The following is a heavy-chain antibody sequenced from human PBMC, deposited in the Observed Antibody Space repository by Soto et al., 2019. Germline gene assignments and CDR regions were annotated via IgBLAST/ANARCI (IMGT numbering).Heavy chain of an antibody. D-gene: IGHD1-1*01. J-gene: IGHJ1*01. CDR3: ARGSRYLYHFQH. CDR2: INHSGST. Sequence: SETLSLTCAVYGGSFSGYYWSWIRQPPGKGLEWIGEINHSGSTNYNPSLKSRVTISVDTSKNQFSLKLSSVTAADTAVYYCARGSRYLYHFQHWGQGTLVTVSS. CDR1: GGSFSGYY. V-gene: IGHV4-34*01.